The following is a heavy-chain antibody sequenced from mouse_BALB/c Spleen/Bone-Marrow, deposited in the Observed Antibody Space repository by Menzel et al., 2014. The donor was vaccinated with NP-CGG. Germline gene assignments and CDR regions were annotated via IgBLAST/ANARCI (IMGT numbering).Heavy chain of an antibody. CDR1: GFSLTNYG. J-gene: IGHJ3*01. Sequence: QVQLQQSGPSLVQPSQNLSITCTVFGFSLTNYGIYWVRQSPGKGLEWLGVIWRGGTTDYNAAFMSRLSITKDNSKSQVFFKMNSLQADDTAIYYCAKGHYGSSPFAYWGQGTLVTVSA. D-gene: IGHD1-1*01. V-gene: IGHV2-5-1*01. CDR2: IWRGGTT. CDR3: AKGHYGSSPFAY.